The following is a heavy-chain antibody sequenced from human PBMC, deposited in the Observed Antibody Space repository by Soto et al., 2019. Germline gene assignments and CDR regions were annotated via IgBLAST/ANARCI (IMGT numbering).Heavy chain of an antibody. V-gene: IGHV3-30*18. J-gene: IGHJ4*02. D-gene: IGHD6-19*01. Sequence: GSLTLSCAASRFSFSSYGLHCVSPDPGKGLEGLAVISCDGSNNYYAASVKGRFTISRDNSKNTLYLKINSLRAEETAVYYCAKENAVPRSGWGPPALDYWGRGTLVTVSS. CDR2: ISCDGSNN. CDR3: AKENAVPRSGWGPPALDY. CDR1: RFSFSSYG.